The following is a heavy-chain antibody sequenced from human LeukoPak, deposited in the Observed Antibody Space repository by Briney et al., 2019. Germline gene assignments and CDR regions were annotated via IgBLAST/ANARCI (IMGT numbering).Heavy chain of an antibody. V-gene: IGHV3-21*01. Sequence: TGGSLRLSCAASGFTFSLYSMNWVRQAPGKGLEWVSSISSSNNYISYADSMKGRFTISRDNAKNSLYLQMNSLRAEDTAVYYCARVWGVRTTLGVFDIWGQGTMVTVSS. J-gene: IGHJ3*02. CDR3: ARVWGVRTTLGVFDI. D-gene: IGHD4/OR15-4a*01. CDR2: ISSSNNYI. CDR1: GFTFSLYS.